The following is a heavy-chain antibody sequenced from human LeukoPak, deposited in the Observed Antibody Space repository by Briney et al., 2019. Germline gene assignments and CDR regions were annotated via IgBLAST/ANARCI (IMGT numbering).Heavy chain of an antibody. D-gene: IGHD3-3*01. CDR3: ATTYYDFWSGYYLKYYYYGMDV. CDR2: ISYDGSNK. V-gene: IGHV3-30*03. CDR1: GFTFSSYG. Sequence: PGGSLRLSCAASGFTFSSYGMHWVRQAPGKGLEWVAVISYDGSNKYYADSVKGRFTISRDNSKNTLYLQMNSLRAEDTAVYYCATTYYDFWSGYYLKYYYYGMDVWGQGTTVTVSS. J-gene: IGHJ6*02.